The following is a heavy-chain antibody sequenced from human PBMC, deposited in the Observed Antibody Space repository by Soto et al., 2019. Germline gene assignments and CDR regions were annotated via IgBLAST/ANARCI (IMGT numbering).Heavy chain of an antibody. CDR3: ARGLPLTLDYGDYGGQVGHADY. J-gene: IGHJ4*02. D-gene: IGHD4-17*01. V-gene: IGHV3-30-3*01. CDR1: GFTFSSYA. CDR2: ISYDGSNK. Sequence: GGSLRLSCAASGFTFSSYAMHWVRQAPGKGLEWVAVISYDGSNKYYADSVKGRFTISRDNSKNTLYLQMNSLRAEDTAVYYCARGLPLTLDYGDYGGQVGHADYWGQGTLVTVSS.